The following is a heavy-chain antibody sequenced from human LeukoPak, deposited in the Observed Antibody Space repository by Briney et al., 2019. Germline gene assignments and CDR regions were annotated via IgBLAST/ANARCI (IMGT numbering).Heavy chain of an antibody. D-gene: IGHD1-26*01. CDR3: AGNSGSYYFPFDY. CDR2: IKQDGSEK. V-gene: IGHV3-7*01. CDR1: GFTFSSYW. J-gene: IGHJ4*02. Sequence: GGSLRLSCAASGFTFSSYWMGWVRQAPGKGLEWVANIKQDGSEKYYVDSVKGRFTISRDNAKNSLYLQMNSLRAEDTAVYYCAGNSGSYYFPFDYWGQGTLVTVSS.